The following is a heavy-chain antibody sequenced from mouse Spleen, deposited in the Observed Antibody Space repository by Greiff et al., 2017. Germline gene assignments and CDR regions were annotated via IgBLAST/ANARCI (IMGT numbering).Heavy chain of an antibody. CDR1: GYTFTSYW. D-gene: IGHD4-1*01. V-gene: IGHV1-62-2*01. CDR2: FYPGSGSI. J-gene: IGHJ3*01. Sequence: QVQLQQSGAELAKPGASVKLSCKASGYTFTSYWMHWVKQRSGQGLEWIGWFYPGSGSIKYNEKFKDKATLTADKSSSTVYMELSRLTSEDSAVYFCARHEDLGRWFAYWGQGTLVTVSA. CDR3: ARHEDLGRWFAY.